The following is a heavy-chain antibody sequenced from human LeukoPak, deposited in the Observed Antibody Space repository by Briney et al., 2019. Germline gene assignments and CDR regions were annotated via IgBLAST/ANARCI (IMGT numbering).Heavy chain of an antibody. Sequence: ASVKVSCKASGYTFTSYYMHWVRQAPGQGLEWMGIVNPSGGSTSYAQKFQGRVTMTRDTSTSIVYMELSSLRSEDTAVYYCARAGRERWLQFFLDDYWGQGTLVTVSS. CDR3: ARAGRERWLQFFLDDY. V-gene: IGHV1-46*01. CDR2: VNPSGGST. CDR1: GYTFTSYY. J-gene: IGHJ4*02. D-gene: IGHD5-24*01.